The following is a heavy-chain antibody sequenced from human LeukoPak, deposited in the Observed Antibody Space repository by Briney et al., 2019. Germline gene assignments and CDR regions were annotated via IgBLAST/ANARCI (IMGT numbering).Heavy chain of an antibody. D-gene: IGHD5-18*01. CDR1: GYTFTGYY. Sequence: GASVKVSCKASGYTFTGYYMHWVRQAPGQGLEWMGWINPNSGGTNYAQKFQGRVTITTDESTSTAYMELSSLRSEDTAVYYCARDLTAMAGGPYCYYYMDVWGKGTTVTVSS. J-gene: IGHJ6*03. V-gene: IGHV1-2*02. CDR3: ARDLTAMAGGPYCYYYMDV. CDR2: INPNSGGT.